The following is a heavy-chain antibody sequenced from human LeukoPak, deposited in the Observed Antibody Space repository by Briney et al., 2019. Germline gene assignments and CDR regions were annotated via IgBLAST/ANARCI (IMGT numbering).Heavy chain of an antibody. V-gene: IGHV4-59*01. CDR2: IYYSGST. CDR1: GGSISSYY. J-gene: IGHJ4*02. CDR3: ARGDDRFVFDY. D-gene: IGHD1-1*01. Sequence: SETLSLTCTVSGGSISSYYWSWVRQPPGKGLEWIGYIYYSGSTNYNPSLKSRVTISVDTSKNQFSLKLSSVTAADTAVYYCARGDDRFVFDYWGQGTLVTVSS.